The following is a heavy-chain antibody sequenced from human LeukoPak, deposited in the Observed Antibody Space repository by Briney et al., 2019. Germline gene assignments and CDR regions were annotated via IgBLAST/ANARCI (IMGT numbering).Heavy chain of an antibody. CDR3: ARRGSYIGSYYEVFDY. J-gene: IGHJ4*02. D-gene: IGHD1-26*01. Sequence: GGSLRLSCAASGFTFSSYSMNWVRQAPGKGLEWVSSISSSSSYIYYADSVKGRFTISRDNAKNSLYLQMNSLRAEDTALYYCARRGSYIGSYYEVFDYWGQGTLVTVSS. CDR2: ISSSSSYI. V-gene: IGHV3-21*04. CDR1: GFTFSSYS.